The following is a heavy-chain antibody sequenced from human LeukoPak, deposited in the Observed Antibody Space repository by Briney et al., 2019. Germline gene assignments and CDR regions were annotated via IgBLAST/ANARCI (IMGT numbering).Heavy chain of an antibody. V-gene: IGHV3-23*01. CDR2: ISGSGGST. D-gene: IGHD3-22*01. Sequence: GGSLRLSCAASGFTFSSYAMSWVRQAPGKGLEWVSVISGSGGSTYYADSVKGRFTISRDNSKNTLYLQMNSLRAEDTAVYYCARDHYYDAGGAAFDIWGQGTMVTVSS. CDR1: GFTFSSYA. J-gene: IGHJ3*02. CDR3: ARDHYYDAGGAAFDI.